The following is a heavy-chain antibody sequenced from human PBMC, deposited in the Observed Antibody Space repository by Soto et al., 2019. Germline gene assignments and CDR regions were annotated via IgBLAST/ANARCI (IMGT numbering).Heavy chain of an antibody. Sequence: GESLKISCKGSGYSFTRYLIGWVRQMPGKGLEWMGIVNPGDSDTRYSPSFQGQVTLSADRSISTAYLQWSSLKASDTAIYYCARRYSGSPADYWGQGTLVTVSS. J-gene: IGHJ4*02. CDR2: VNPGDSDT. D-gene: IGHD1-26*01. V-gene: IGHV5-51*01. CDR1: GYSFTRYL. CDR3: ARRYSGSPADY.